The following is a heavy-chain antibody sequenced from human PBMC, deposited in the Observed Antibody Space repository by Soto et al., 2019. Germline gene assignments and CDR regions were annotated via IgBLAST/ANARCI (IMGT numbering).Heavy chain of an antibody. D-gene: IGHD6-19*01. CDR3: ARRLYSSSYWYLDL. CDR2: IYYSGST. J-gene: IGHJ2*01. CDR1: GGSISSSSYY. V-gene: IGHV4-39*01. Sequence: PSETLSLTCTVSGGSISSSSYYWGWIRQPPGKGLEWIGSIYYSGSTYYNPSLKSRVTISVDTSKNQFSLKLSSVTAADTAVYYCARRLYSSSYWYLDLWGRGTLVTVSS.